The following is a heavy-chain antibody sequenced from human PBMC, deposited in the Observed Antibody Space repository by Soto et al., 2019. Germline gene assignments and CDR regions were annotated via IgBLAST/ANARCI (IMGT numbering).Heavy chain of an antibody. CDR2: IWSDGSNK. D-gene: IGHD3-3*01. J-gene: IGHJ4*02. Sequence: QVQLVESGGGVVQPGRSLRLSCAASGFTFSSYGMHWVRQAPGKGLEWVAVIWSDGSNKYYADSVKGRFTISRDNSKNTLYLQVNRLRAEDTAVYYCAKEFWSGPFDYWGQGTLVTVSS. CDR3: AKEFWSGPFDY. V-gene: IGHV3-33*06. CDR1: GFTFSSYG.